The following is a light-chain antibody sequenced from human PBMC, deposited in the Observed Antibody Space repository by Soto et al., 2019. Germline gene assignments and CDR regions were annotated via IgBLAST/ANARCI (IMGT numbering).Light chain of an antibody. Sequence: DIQMTQSPSSVSASVGDRVTITCRASQAISTWLAWYQQNPGTAPKLLIYSASNLQSGVPSRFSGSGSGTDFTLTISSLQPEDFATYYCQQANSFPRTFGQGTKVEIK. CDR2: SAS. V-gene: IGKV1D-12*01. CDR1: QAISTW. J-gene: IGKJ1*01. CDR3: QQANSFPRT.